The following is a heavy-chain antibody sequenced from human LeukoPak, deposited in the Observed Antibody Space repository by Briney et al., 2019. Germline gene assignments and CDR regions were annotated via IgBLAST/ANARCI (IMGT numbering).Heavy chain of an antibody. D-gene: IGHD2-2*02. V-gene: IGHV4-39*07. CDR3: ATSSTSWYRSLDY. CDR1: GGSISSSSYS. CDR2: SSYSGST. Sequence: PSETLSLTCTVSGGSISSSSYSWGWIRQPPGKGLEYIGSSSYSGSTYYNPSLKSRVTVSVDTSKNQFSLKLSSVTAADTAVYYCATSSTSWYRSLDYWGQGTLVTVSS. J-gene: IGHJ4*02.